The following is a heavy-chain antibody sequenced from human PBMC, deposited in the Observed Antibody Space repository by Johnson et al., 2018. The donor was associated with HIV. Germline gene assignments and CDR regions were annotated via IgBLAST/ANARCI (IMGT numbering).Heavy chain of an antibody. D-gene: IGHD5-18*01. CDR2: IWYDGSNK. CDR1: GFTFSSYG. CDR3: ARLPSGYSRDAFDI. Sequence: QMLLVESGGGVVQPGRSLRLSCAASGFTFSSYGMHWVRQAPGKGLEWVAVIWYDGSNKYYADSVKGRFTISRDNSKNTLYLQMNSLRAEDTAVYYCARLPSGYSRDAFDIWGQGTMVTVSS. J-gene: IGHJ3*02. V-gene: IGHV3-33*01.